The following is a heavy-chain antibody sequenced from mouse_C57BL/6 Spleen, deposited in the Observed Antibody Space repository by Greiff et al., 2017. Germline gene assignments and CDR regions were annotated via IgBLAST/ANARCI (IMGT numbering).Heavy chain of an antibody. Sequence: QVQLQQSGPELVKPGASVKISCKASGYAFSSSWMNWVKQRPGKGLEWIGRIYPGDGDTNYNGKFKGKATLTADKSSSTAYMQLSSLTSEDSAVYCCARGRYYGSSYGYAMDYWGQGTSVTVSS. J-gene: IGHJ4*01. D-gene: IGHD1-1*01. CDR2: IYPGDGDT. CDR1: GYAFSSSW. CDR3: ARGRYYGSSYGYAMDY. V-gene: IGHV1-82*01.